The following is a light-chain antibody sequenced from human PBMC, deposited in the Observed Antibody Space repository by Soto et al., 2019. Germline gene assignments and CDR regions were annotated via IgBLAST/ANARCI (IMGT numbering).Light chain of an antibody. Sequence: QSALTQPASVSGSPGQSITISCTGTSSDVGGYNYVSWYQQHPGKAPKLMIYEVSNRPSGFSNRFSGSKSGNTASLTISGLXAXXXADYYCSSYTTSSTHWVFGGGTKLTV. V-gene: IGLV2-14*01. CDR2: EVS. CDR1: SSDVGGYNY. J-gene: IGLJ3*02. CDR3: SSYTTSSTHWV.